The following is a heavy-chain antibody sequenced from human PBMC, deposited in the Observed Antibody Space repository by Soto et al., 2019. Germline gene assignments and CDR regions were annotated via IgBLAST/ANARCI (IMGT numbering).Heavy chain of an antibody. J-gene: IGHJ5*02. CDR3: ARGAATVTPGWFDP. D-gene: IGHD4-17*01. CDR1: GYSISSGYY. V-gene: IGHV4-38-2*01. CDR2: IYHSGST. Sequence: TLSLTCAVSGYSISSGYYWGWIRQTPGKGLEWIASIYHSGSTYYNPSLKSRVTISVDTSKNQFSLKLTSVTAADTVVYYCARGAATVTPGWFDPWGQGIMVTVSS.